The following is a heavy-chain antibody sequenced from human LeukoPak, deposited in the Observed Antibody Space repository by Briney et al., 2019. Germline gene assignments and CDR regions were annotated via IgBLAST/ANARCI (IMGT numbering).Heavy chain of an antibody. V-gene: IGHV3-30-3*01. CDR2: ISYDGSNK. D-gene: IGHD5-12*01. CDR3: ARDPIVATILYYFDY. CDR1: GFTFSSYA. J-gene: IGHJ4*02. Sequence: GGSLRLSCAASGFTFSSYAMHCVRQAPGKGLEWVAVISYDGSNKYYADSVKGRFTISRDNSKNTLYLQMNSLRAEDTAVYYCARDPIVATILYYFDYWGQGTLVTVSS.